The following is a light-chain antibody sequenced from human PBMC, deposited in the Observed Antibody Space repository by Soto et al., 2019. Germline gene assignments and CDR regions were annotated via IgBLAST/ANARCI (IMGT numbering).Light chain of an antibody. V-gene: IGKV1-39*01. CDR1: QSISTY. CDR2: AAS. Sequence: DIQMTQSPSSLSASVGDRVTITCRASQSISTYLNWYQQKPGKAPKVLIYAASSLQSGVPSRFSGSGSGTDFTLTISSLQPEDFATYYCQQGYSPPWTFGQGTKVDIK. J-gene: IGKJ1*01. CDR3: QQGYSPPWT.